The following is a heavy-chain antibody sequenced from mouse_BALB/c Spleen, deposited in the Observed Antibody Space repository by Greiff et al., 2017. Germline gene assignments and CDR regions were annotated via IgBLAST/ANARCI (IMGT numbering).Heavy chain of an antibody. D-gene: IGHD2-1*01. V-gene: IGHV5-17*02. J-gene: IGHJ3*01. Sequence: EVKLVESGGGLVQPGGSRKLSCAASGFTFSSSGMPWVRQAPEKGLEWVAYISSGSSTIYYADTVKGRFTISRDNPKNTLFLQMSSLRSEDTAMYYCARSRGNSWFAYWGQGTLVTVSA. CDR1: GFTFSSSG. CDR3: ARSRGNSWFAY. CDR2: ISSGSSTI.